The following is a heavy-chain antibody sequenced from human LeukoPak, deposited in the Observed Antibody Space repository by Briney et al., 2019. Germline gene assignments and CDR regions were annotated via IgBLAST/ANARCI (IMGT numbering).Heavy chain of an antibody. J-gene: IGHJ4*02. D-gene: IGHD5-12*01. CDR1: GFAFSNYW. Sequence: GGSLRLSCAASGFAFSNYWMTWVRQAPGKGLEWVANIKPDGSDKYYVDSVKGRFTISRDNAKNSLYLQMNSLRAEDTAVYYCARENSAYDRWGFDYWGQGTLVTVSS. CDR2: IKPDGSDK. CDR3: ARENSAYDRWGFDY. V-gene: IGHV3-7*01.